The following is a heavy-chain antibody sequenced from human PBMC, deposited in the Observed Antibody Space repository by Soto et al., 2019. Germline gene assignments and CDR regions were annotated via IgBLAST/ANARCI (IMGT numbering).Heavy chain of an antibody. CDR3: AKDLFQALRFLEWPGDQPYYGMDV. CDR2: ISYDGSNK. V-gene: IGHV3-30*18. J-gene: IGHJ6*02. Sequence: GGSLRLSCAASGFTFSSYGMHWVRQAPGKGLEWVAVISYDGSNKYYADSVKGRFTISRDNSKNTLYLQMNSLRAEDTAVYYCAKDLFQALRFLEWPGDQPYYGMDVWGQGTTVTVSS. CDR1: GFTFSSYG. D-gene: IGHD3-3*01.